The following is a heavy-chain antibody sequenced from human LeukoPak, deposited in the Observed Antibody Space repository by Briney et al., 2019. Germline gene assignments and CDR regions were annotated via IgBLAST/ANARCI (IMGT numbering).Heavy chain of an antibody. Sequence: SETLSLTCTVSGGSISSYYWSWIRQPPGKGLEWIGYIYYSGSTNYNPSLKSRVTISVDTSKNQFSLKLSSVTAADTAVYYCARGTSGYYYYYGIDVWGQGTTVTVSS. V-gene: IGHV4-59*01. CDR2: IYYSGST. D-gene: IGHD3-10*01. CDR1: GGSISSYY. CDR3: ARGTSGYYYYYGIDV. J-gene: IGHJ6*02.